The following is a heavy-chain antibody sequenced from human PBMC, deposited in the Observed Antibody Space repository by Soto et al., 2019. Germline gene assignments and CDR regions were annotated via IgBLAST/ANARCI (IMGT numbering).Heavy chain of an antibody. CDR2: IYYSGST. Sequence: QVQLQESGPGLVKPSETLSLTCTVSGGTISSWYWSWIRQPPGKGLEWIGYIYYSGSTNCNPSLQSRVTISVDTSTNQCSLKLSSVTAADTAVYYCARRYGSAIDYWGQGTLVTVSS. CDR1: GGTISSWY. D-gene: IGHD1-26*01. V-gene: IGHV4-59*08. J-gene: IGHJ4*02. CDR3: ARRYGSAIDY.